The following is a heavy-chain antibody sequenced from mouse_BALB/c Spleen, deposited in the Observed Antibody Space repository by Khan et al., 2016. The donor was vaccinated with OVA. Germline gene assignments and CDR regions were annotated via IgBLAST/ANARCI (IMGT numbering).Heavy chain of an antibody. D-gene: IGHD1-1*01. CDR2: ISYDGSN. CDR3: ADVYGGYAMDY. V-gene: IGHV3-6*02. J-gene: IGHJ4*01. Sequence: EVQLQESGPGLVKPSQSLSLTCSVTGYSITSGYYWNWIRQFPGNKLEWMGYISYDGSNNYNPSLKNRISITRDTSKNQFFSKLNSVTTEDTATSDCADVYGGYAMDYWGQGTSVTDCS. CDR1: GYSITSGYY.